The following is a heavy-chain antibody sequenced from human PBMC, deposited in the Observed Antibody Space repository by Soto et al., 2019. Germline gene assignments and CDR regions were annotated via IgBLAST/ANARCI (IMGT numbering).Heavy chain of an antibody. Sequence: QVQLQESGPGLVKPSETLSLTCTVSGGSVSSGSYYWSWIRQPPGKGLEWIGYIYYSGSTNYNPSLKSRVTISVDTSKNQCSLKLSSVTAADTAVYYCARETLPYYYYGMDVWGQGTTVTVSS. CDR3: ARETLPYYYYGMDV. CDR2: IYYSGST. J-gene: IGHJ6*02. CDR1: GGSVSSGSYY. V-gene: IGHV4-61*01.